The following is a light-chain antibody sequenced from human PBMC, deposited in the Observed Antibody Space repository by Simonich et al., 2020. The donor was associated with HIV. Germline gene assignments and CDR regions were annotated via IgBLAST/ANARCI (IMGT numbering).Light chain of an antibody. CDR3: QQYNRYPVT. CDR1: QSISSW. CDR2: KAS. Sequence: DIQMTQSPSTLSASVGDRVTITCRASQSISSWVAWYHQKPGKAPKLLIYKASSLESGVPSRFSGSGSGTEFTLTISSLQPDDFATYYCQQYNRYPVTFGQGTKVEIK. J-gene: IGKJ1*01. V-gene: IGKV1-5*03.